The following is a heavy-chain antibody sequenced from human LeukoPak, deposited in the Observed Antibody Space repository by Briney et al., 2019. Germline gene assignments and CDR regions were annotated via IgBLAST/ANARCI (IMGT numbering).Heavy chain of an antibody. D-gene: IGHD2-21*02. Sequence: ASVKVSCKASGYTFTGYYMHWVRQAPGQGLEWMGWINPNSGGTNYAQKFQGRVTMTRDTSISTAYMELSRLRSDDTAVYYCAAYCGGDCRRGEYFDYWGQGTLVTVSS. J-gene: IGHJ4*02. CDR3: AAYCGGDCRRGEYFDY. CDR2: INPNSGGT. V-gene: IGHV1-2*02. CDR1: GYTFTGYY.